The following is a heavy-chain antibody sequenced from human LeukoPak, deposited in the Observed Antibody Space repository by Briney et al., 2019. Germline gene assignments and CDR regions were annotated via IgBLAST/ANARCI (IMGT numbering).Heavy chain of an antibody. D-gene: IGHD1-26*01. CDR1: GFTFSDYY. V-gene: IGHV3-11*04. CDR3: ARSRIVGTPLSAFDI. J-gene: IGHJ3*02. CDR2: ISSSGSTI. Sequence: PGGSLRLSCAASGFTFSDYYMSWIRQAPGKGLEWVSYISSSGSTIYYADSVRGRFTISRDNAKNSLYLQMNSLRAEDTAVYYCARSRIVGTPLSAFDIWGQGTMVTVSS.